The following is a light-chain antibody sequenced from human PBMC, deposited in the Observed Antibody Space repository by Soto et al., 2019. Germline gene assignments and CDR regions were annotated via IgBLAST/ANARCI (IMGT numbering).Light chain of an antibody. Sequence: QSALTQPRSVSGSPGQSVTISRTGTSSDVGGYNYVSWYQQHPGKAPKLMIYDVSKRPSGVPDRFSGSKSGNTASLTISGLQAEDEADYYCCSYAGSYTFENVVFGGGTKLTVL. CDR1: SSDVGGYNY. V-gene: IGLV2-11*01. J-gene: IGLJ2*01. CDR2: DVS. CDR3: CSYAGSYTFENVV.